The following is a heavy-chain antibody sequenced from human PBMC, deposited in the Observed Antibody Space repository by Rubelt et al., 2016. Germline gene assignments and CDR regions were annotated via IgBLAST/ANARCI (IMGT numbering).Heavy chain of an antibody. J-gene: IGHJ6*02. D-gene: IGHD6-19*01. V-gene: IGHV4-59*08. CDR1: GGSISSYY. CDR3: ATGLEQWLVRGTYYGMDV. Sequence: ETLSLTCTVSGGSISSYYWSWIRQPPGKGLEWIGYIYYSGSTYYNPSLKSRVRISVDTSKNQFSLKLSSGTAADTAMYYCATGLEQWLVRGTYYGMDVWGQGTTVTVSS. CDR2: IYYSGST.